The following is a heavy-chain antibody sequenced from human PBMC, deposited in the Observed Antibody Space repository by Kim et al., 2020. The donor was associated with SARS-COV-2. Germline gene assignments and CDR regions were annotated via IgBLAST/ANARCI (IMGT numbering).Heavy chain of an antibody. CDR1: GFTFSSYG. V-gene: IGHV3-30*03. CDR3: VSTSIAALP. CDR2: ISYDGSNK. Sequence: GGSLRLSCAASGFTFSSYGMHWVRQAPGKGLEWVAVISYDGSNKYYADSVKGRFTISRDNSKNTLYLQMNSLRAEDTAVYYCVSTSIAALPWGQGTLVTVSS. D-gene: IGHD6-6*01. J-gene: IGHJ5*02.